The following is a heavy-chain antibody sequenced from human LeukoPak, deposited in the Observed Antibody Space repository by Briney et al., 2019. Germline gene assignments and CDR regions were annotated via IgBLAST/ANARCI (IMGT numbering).Heavy chain of an antibody. V-gene: IGHV4-39*07. CDR3: ATRSGWYGYYFDY. CDR1: GGSISSSSYY. J-gene: IGHJ4*02. CDR2: IYYSGST. D-gene: IGHD6-19*01. Sequence: SETLSLTCTVSGGSISSSSYYWGWIRQPPGKGLEWIGSIYYSGSTYYNPSLKSRVTISVDTSKNQFSLKLSSVTAADTAVYYCATRSGWYGYYFDYWGQGTLVTVSS.